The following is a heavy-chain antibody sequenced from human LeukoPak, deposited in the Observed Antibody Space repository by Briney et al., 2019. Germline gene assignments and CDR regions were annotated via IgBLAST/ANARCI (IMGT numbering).Heavy chain of an antibody. D-gene: IGHD3-9*01. CDR2: ISGSGGST. V-gene: IGHV3-23*01. J-gene: IGHJ4*02. CDR3: ARGKYYDILTGPIGHFDY. Sequence: PGGSLRLSCAASGFTFSSYAMSWVRQAPGKGLEWVSAISGSGGSTYYADSVKGRFTISRDSSTNTLYLQMNSLRAEDTAVYYCARGKYYDILTGPIGHFDYWGQGTLVTVSS. CDR1: GFTFSSYA.